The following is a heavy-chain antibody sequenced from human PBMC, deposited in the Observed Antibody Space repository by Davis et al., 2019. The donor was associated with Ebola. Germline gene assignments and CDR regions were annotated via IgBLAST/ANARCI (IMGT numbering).Heavy chain of an antibody. CDR2: TRNKGDSYIT. Sequence: GESLKISCAASGFTFSDHCMDWVRQAPGKGLEWVGRTRNKGDSYITEYAASVEGRFTISRDDSKNTLYLQMNSLKTEDTAVYYCTTDRAVDRGYYYGMDVWGQGTTVTVSS. CDR3: TTDRAVDRGYYYGMDV. V-gene: IGHV3-72*01. CDR1: GFTFSDHC. D-gene: IGHD5-12*01. J-gene: IGHJ6*02.